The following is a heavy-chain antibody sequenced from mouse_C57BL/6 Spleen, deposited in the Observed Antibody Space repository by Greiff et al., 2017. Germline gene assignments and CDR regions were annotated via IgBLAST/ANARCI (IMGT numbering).Heavy chain of an antibody. Sequence: QVQLQQSGAELVRPGTSVKLSCKASGYTFTSYWMHWVKQRPGQGLEWIGVIDPSDSYTNYNQKFKGKATLTVDTSSSTAYMQLSSLTSEDSAVYYCARILLPPDYWGQGTTLTVSS. CDR1: GYTFTSYW. V-gene: IGHV1-59*01. D-gene: IGHD1-1*01. CDR2: IDPSDSYT. J-gene: IGHJ2*01. CDR3: ARILLPPDY.